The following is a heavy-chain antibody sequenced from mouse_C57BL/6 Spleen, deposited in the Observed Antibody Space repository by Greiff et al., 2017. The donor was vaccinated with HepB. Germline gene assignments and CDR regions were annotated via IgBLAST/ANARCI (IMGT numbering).Heavy chain of an antibody. D-gene: IGHD1-1*01. V-gene: IGHV5-17*01. CDR2: ISSGSSTI. J-gene: IGHJ4*01. Sequence: EVQRVESGGGLVKPGGSLKLSCAASGFTFSDYGMHWVRQAPEKGLEWVAYISSGSSTIYYADTVKGRFTISRDNAKNTLFLQMTSLRSEDTAMYYCAPTVVATGAMDYWGQGTSVTVSS. CDR1: GFTFSDYG. CDR3: APTVVATGAMDY.